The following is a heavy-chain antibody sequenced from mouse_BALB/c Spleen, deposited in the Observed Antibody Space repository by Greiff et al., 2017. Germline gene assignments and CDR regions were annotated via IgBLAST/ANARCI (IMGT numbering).Heavy chain of an antibody. J-gene: IGHJ4*01. CDR2: SRNKANDYTT. D-gene: IGHD1-1*01. CDR3: ARDEGIYYGSSEYYYAMDY. Sequence: EVQLVESGGGLVQPGGSLRLSCATSGFTFSDFYMEWVRQPPGKRLEWIAASRNKANDYTTEYSASVKGRFIVSRDTSQSILYLQMNALRAEDTAIYYCARDEGIYYGSSEYYYAMDYWGQGTSVTVSS. V-gene: IGHV7-1*02. CDR1: GFTFSDFY.